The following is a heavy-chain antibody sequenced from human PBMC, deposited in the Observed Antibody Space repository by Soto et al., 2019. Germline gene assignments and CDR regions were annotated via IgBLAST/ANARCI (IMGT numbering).Heavy chain of an antibody. Sequence: SGPTLVNPTQTLTLTCTFSGFSLSTSGMCVSWIRQPPGKALEWLARIDWDDDKYYSTSLKTRLTISKDTSKNQVVLTMTNMDPVDTATYYCARIQLNSGYFDYWGQGTLVTVSS. CDR2: IDWDDDK. V-gene: IGHV2-70*11. CDR3: ARIQLNSGYFDY. D-gene: IGHD1-1*01. CDR1: GFSLSTSGMC. J-gene: IGHJ4*02.